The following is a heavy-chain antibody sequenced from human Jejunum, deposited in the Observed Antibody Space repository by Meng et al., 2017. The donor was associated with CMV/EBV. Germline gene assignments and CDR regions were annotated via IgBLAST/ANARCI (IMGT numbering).Heavy chain of an antibody. V-gene: IGHV1-2*02. Sequence: GYIFTDYSIRWIRQAPGQGLEWMGWINPKSGDTDYAPKFQGGVTLTRDTSTSTIYMQTYLRSDDTAVYFCARAGRGDSTFSHYDYWGQGTPVTVSS. CDR2: INPKSGDT. D-gene: IGHD3-10*01. CDR3: ARAGRGDSTFSHYDY. J-gene: IGHJ4*02. CDR1: GYIFTDYS.